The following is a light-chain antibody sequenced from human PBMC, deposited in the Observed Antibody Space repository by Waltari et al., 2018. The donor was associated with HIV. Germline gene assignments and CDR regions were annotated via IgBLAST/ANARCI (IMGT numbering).Light chain of an antibody. V-gene: IGLV2-23*02. CDR2: EVT. CDR3: CSYSGTSTLV. CDR1: SSHVGSYYL. J-gene: IGLJ2*01. Sequence: QSALTQPASVSGSPGQSIAISCTGTSSHVGSYYLASWYQQHPGKAPKLMIYEVTKRPSGVSNRFSRSKSGNTASLTISGLQAEDGADYYCCSYSGTSTLVFGGGTKLTVL.